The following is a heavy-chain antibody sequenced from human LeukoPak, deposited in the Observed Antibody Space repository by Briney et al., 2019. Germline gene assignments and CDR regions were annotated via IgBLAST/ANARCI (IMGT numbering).Heavy chain of an antibody. CDR2: INSDGSST. CDR3: ARAKRGYSYGTSLDY. D-gene: IGHD5-18*01. Sequence: GGSLRLSCAASGFTLSSHGMHWVRQAPGKGLVWVSRINSDGSSTSYADSVKGRFTISRDNAKNTLYLQMNSLRAEDTAVYYCARAKRGYSYGTSLDYWGQGTLVTVSS. J-gene: IGHJ4*02. V-gene: IGHV3-74*01. CDR1: GFTLSSHG.